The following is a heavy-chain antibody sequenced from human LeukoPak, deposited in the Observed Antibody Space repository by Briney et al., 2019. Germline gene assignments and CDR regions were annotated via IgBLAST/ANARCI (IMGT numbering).Heavy chain of an antibody. D-gene: IGHD2-15*01. CDR3: ARCTGGGSCYGVRY. CDR2: ISAYNGNT. J-gene: IGHJ4*02. Sequence: ASVKVSCKASGYTFTSYGISWVRQAPGQGLEWMGWISAYNGNTNYAQKLQGRVTMTTDTSTSTAHMELRSLRSDDAAVYYCARCTGGGSCYGVRYWGQGTLVTVSS. CDR1: GYTFTSYG. V-gene: IGHV1-18*01.